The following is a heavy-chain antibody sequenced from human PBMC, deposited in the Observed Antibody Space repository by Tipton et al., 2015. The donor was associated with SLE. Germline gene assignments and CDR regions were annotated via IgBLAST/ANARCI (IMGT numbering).Heavy chain of an antibody. V-gene: IGHV3-13*01. Sequence: SLRLSCAASGFIFSNYDMHWVRQATGEGLEGVAGIGKGGDTYYAGSVKGRFTISRENAKNSVYLQMNSLRVGDTAVYYCTRGASGWDYWGQGTLVTVSA. D-gene: IGHD6-25*01. J-gene: IGHJ4*02. CDR1: GFIFSNYD. CDR3: TRGASGWDY. CDR2: IGKGGDT.